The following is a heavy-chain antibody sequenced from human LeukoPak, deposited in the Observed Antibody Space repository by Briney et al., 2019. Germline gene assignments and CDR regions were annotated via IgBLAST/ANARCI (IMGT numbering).Heavy chain of an antibody. J-gene: IGHJ3*02. Sequence: GGSLRLSCAASGFTFSSYAMSWVRQAPGKGLEWVSGMSARGASTYHAASVKGRFTISRDNSKSTLYLQMNSLRVEDTAAYYCAKCASGSYPNDAFDIWGQGTMVTVSS. D-gene: IGHD3-10*01. V-gene: IGHV3-23*01. CDR1: GFTFSSYA. CDR2: MSARGAST. CDR3: AKCASGSYPNDAFDI.